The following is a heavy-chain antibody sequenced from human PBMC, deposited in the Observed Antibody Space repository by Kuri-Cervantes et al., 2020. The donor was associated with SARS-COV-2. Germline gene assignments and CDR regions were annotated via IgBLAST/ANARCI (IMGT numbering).Heavy chain of an antibody. Sequence: ASVKVSCKVSGYTLTELSMHWVRQAPGKELEWMGGFDPEDGETIYAQKFQGRVTMTEDTSTDTAYMELSSLRSEDTAIYYCYCAPKEGFDSWGQGTLVTVSS. J-gene: IGHJ4*02. V-gene: IGHV1-24*01. CDR3: YCAPKEGFDS. CDR2: FDPEDGET. D-gene: IGHD2-21*01. CDR1: GYTLTELS.